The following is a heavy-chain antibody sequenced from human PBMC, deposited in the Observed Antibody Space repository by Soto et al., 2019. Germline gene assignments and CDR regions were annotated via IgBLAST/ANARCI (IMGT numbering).Heavy chain of an antibody. D-gene: IGHD4-17*01. V-gene: IGHV4-34*01. Sequence: PSETLSLTCAFYGWSFSGYYWSWIRQPPGKGLEWIGEINHSGSTNFNPSLKSRVRISVDTSKMQFSLKLSSVTAADTAVYYCAAHLKTTVTAYWYFDLWGRGTQVTVSS. CDR3: AAHLKTTVTAYWYFDL. CDR2: INHSGST. J-gene: IGHJ2*01. CDR1: GWSFSGYY.